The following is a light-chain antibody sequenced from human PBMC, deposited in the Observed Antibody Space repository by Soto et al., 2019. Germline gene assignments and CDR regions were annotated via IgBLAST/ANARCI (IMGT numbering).Light chain of an antibody. CDR2: EVR. CDR3: SAYTARSTLV. J-gene: IGLJ3*02. V-gene: IGLV1-44*01. Sequence: QSVLTQPPSASGTPGQRVTISCSTSNSNVGSNPVNWYQQLPGMAPKLTIYEVRNRPSGISSRFSGSRSGNTASLTISGLQSEDEGDYYCSAYTARSTLVFGGGTKLTVL. CDR1: NSNVGSNP.